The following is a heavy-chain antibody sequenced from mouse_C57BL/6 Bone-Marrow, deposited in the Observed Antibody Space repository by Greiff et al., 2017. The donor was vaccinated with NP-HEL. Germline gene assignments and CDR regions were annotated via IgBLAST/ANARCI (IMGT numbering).Heavy chain of an antibody. CDR2: IYPGSGST. CDR1: GYTFTSYW. V-gene: IGHV1-55*01. Sequence: QVQLQQPGAELVKPGASVKMSCKASGYTFTSYWITWVKQRPGQGLEWIGDIYPGSGSTNYNEKFKSKATLTVDTSSSTAYMQLGSLTSGYAAVYYCARNWAAWFAYWGQGTRVTVSA. D-gene: IGHD4-1*01. CDR3: ARNWAAWFAY. J-gene: IGHJ3*01.